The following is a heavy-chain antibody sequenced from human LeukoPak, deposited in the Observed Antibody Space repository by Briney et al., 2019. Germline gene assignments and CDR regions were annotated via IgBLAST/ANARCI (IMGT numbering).Heavy chain of an antibody. CDR2: INHSGST. CDR3: ARGGYGSGSYKSTVPSAEYFQH. CDR1: GGSFSGYY. Sequence: SETLSLTCAVYGGSFSGYYWSWIRQPPGKGLEWIGEINHSGSTNYNPSLKSRVTISVDTSKNQFSLKLSSVTAADTAVYYCARGGYGSGSYKSTVPSAEYFQHWGQGTLVTVSS. V-gene: IGHV4-34*01. D-gene: IGHD1-26*01. J-gene: IGHJ1*01.